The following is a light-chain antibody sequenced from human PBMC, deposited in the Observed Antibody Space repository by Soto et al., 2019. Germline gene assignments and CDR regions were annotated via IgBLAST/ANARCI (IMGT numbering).Light chain of an antibody. CDR2: GAS. V-gene: IGKV3-20*01. CDR3: QQYDSWT. J-gene: IGKJ1*01. CDR1: QTISRNY. Sequence: EVVLTQSPGTLSLSPGERATVSCRASQTISRNYLAWYQKKPGQAPRLLIYGASTRATGIPDRFTGSGSGTDFTLTIARLEPEDFAVYYCQQYDSWTFGQGTKVDI.